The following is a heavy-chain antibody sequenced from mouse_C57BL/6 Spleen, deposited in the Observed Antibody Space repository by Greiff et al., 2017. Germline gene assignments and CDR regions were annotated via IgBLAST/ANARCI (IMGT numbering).Heavy chain of an antibody. CDR2: IDPSDSYT. Sequence: QVQLQQSGPELVKPGASVKISCKASGYTFTSYWMHWVKQRPGQGLEWIGVIDPSDSYTNYNQKFKGKATLTVDTSSSTAYMQLSSLTSEDSAVYYCAKGGYYGSSTGAMDYWGQGTSVTVSS. J-gene: IGHJ4*01. D-gene: IGHD1-1*01. CDR1: GYTFTSYW. V-gene: IGHV1-59*01. CDR3: AKGGYYGSSTGAMDY.